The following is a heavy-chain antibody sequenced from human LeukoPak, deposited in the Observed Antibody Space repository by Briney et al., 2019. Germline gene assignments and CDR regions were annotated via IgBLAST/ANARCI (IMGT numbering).Heavy chain of an antibody. CDR3: AISNDSSGYYYLTVDY. CDR2: IYYSGST. V-gene: IGHV4-39*07. J-gene: IGHJ4*02. Sequence: SETLSLTCTVSGGFITSSNYYWGWIRQLPGKGLEWIGSIYYSGSTYYNPSLKSRVTISVDTSKNQFSLKLSSVTAADTAVYYCAISNDSSGYYYLTVDYWGQGTLVTVSS. D-gene: IGHD3-22*01. CDR1: GGFITSSNYY.